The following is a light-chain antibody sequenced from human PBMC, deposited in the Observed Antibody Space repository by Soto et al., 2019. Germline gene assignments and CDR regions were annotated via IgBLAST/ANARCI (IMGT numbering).Light chain of an antibody. CDR3: QSYDSSLSGSV. CDR1: SSNIGAGYD. Sequence: QSVLTQPPSVPGAPGQRVIISCTGSSSNIGAGYDVHWYQQLPGTAPKLLIYGNKNRPSGVPDRISGSKSATSASLAITGLQAEDEGDYYCQSYDSSLSGSVFGGGTKVTVL. CDR2: GNK. J-gene: IGLJ2*01. V-gene: IGLV1-40*01.